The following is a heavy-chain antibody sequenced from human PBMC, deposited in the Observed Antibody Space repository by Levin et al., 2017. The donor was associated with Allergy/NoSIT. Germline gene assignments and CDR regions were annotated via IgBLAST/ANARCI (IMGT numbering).Heavy chain of an antibody. J-gene: IGHJ3*02. D-gene: IGHD4-17*01. CDR1: GFTLSSYG. CDR2: ISGSSGTI. Sequence: HSGGSLRLSCAASGFTLSSYGMNWVRQAPGKGLEWVSYISGSSGTIYYADSVKGRFTISRDNAKKSLSLQMNTLRDEDTAVYYCARDRDDYGDPDGAFDIWGQGTMVTVS. CDR3: ARDRDDYGDPDGAFDI. V-gene: IGHV3-48*02.